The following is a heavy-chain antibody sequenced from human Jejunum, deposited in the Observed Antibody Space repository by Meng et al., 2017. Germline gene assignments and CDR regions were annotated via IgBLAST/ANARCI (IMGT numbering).Heavy chain of an antibody. D-gene: IGHD6-13*01. CDR3: ARGVAAGFDY. CDR1: GYTLTTLD. J-gene: IGHJ4*02. CDR2: MNPNSGIT. V-gene: IGHV1-8*01. Sequence: QVQLVQSGAEVKKPGSSVKVSCEASGYTLTTLDINWVRQAAGQGLEWMGWMNPNSGITGYALKFRGRVTMTRDTSINTAYMELSSLTSEDTAIYYCARGVAAGFDYWGQGTLVTVSS.